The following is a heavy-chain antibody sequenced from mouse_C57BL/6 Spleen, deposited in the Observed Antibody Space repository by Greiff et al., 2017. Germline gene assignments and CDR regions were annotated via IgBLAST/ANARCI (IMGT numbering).Heavy chain of an antibody. J-gene: IGHJ1*03. V-gene: IGHV1-61*01. D-gene: IGHD1-1*01. CDR1: GYTFTSYW. CDR2: IYPSDSDT. CDR3: GRDYCGSHWYFDV. Sequence: QVQLQQPGAELVRPGSSVKLSCTASGYTFTSYWMDWVKQRPGQGLEWIGNIYPSDSDTHYNQKFKDKGTLTVDKSSNTAYLQLSSLTSEDAAVYYCGRDYCGSHWYFDVWGTGTTVTVSS.